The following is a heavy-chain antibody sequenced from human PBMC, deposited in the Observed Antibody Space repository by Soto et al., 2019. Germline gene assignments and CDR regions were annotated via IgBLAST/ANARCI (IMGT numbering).Heavy chain of an antibody. D-gene: IGHD3-10*01. V-gene: IGHV4-39*01. Sequence: PSETLSLAGSVCGGSIKSNDYSWGWIRQPPGKGLEWIGNTYSSGGAYYNPSFKSRASISVDTSKNQVFLKLTSVTAADTAIYYCARTRGSAVYFYFYGMDVWGQGTTVT. CDR1: GGSIKSNDYS. CDR2: TYSSGGA. CDR3: ARTRGSAVYFYFYGMDV. J-gene: IGHJ6*02.